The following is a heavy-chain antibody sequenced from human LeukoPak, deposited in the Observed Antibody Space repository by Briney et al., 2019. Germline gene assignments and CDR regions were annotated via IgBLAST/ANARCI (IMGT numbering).Heavy chain of an antibody. Sequence: SVKVSCKASGGTFSSYAISWVRQAPGQGLEWMGGIIPIFGTANYAQKFQGRVTITADKSTSTAYMELSSLRSEDTAVYYCAWGGGHCSSTSCYAGNWFDPWGQETLVTVSS. D-gene: IGHD2-2*01. V-gene: IGHV1-69*06. J-gene: IGHJ5*02. CDR1: GGTFSSYA. CDR3: AWGGGHCSSTSCYAGNWFDP. CDR2: IIPIFGTA.